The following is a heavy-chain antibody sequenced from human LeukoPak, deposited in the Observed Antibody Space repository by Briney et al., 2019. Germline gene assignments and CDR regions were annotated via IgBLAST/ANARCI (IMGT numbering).Heavy chain of an antibody. CDR1: GGTFSSSA. D-gene: IGHD5-18*01. CDR2: IIPVLNIT. J-gene: IGHJ6*02. CDR3: AGDQGLTAPPPYGLDV. V-gene: IGHV1-69*04. Sequence: SVKVSCKASGGTFSSSAITWVRQAPGQGLEWMGRIIPVLNITSYAQKFQGSVTITADTSTSTAYMELSSLRSEETAVYYCAGDQGLTAPPPYGLDVWGQGTTVIVSS.